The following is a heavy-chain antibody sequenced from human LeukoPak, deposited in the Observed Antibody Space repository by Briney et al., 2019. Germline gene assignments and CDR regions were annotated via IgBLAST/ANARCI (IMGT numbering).Heavy chain of an antibody. Sequence: PGGSLRLSCAASGFTFDDYAMHWVRQAPGKGLEWVSGISWNSGSIGYADSVKGRFTISRDNAKNSLYLQMNSLRAEDTAVYYCATEFMTAGEGDGVFDIWGQGTLVTVSA. J-gene: IGHJ3*02. CDR1: GFTFDDYA. CDR2: ISWNSGSI. D-gene: IGHD2-21*02. V-gene: IGHV3-9*01. CDR3: ATEFMTAGEGDGVFDI.